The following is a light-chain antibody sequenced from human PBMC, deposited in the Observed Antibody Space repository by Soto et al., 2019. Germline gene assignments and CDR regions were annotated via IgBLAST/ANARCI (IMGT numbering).Light chain of an antibody. J-gene: IGKJ5*01. Sequence: DIQMTQSPSSLSASVGDRVTITCRASQGIRNDLAWYQQKPGKAPKRLIYDASSLQSGVPSRFSGSGSGTDFTLTISNLQPEDFATYYCLQHNNYPPITFGQGTRLEIK. CDR3: LQHNNYPPIT. CDR2: DAS. CDR1: QGIRND. V-gene: IGKV1-17*02.